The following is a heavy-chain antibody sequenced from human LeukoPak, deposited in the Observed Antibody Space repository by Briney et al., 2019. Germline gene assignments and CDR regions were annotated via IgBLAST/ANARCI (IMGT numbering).Heavy chain of an antibody. CDR3: ARGNIVVVPAATYYYYYYMDV. CDR1: GGSISSSNYF. J-gene: IGHJ6*03. CDR2: IYYSGTT. Sequence: SETLSLTCTVSGGSISSSNYFWGWIRQSPGKGLEWIGTIYYSGTTYYNPSLKSRVTISVDTSKNQFSLKLSSVTAADTAVYYCARGNIVVVPAATYYYYYYMDVWGKGTTVTVSS. D-gene: IGHD2-2*01. V-gene: IGHV4-39*07.